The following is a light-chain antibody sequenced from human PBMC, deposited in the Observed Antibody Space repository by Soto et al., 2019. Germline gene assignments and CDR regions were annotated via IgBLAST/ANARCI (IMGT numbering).Light chain of an antibody. V-gene: IGKV3-20*01. CDR3: QQYGTSPL. CDR1: QSVSSNY. J-gene: IGKJ2*01. CDR2: GAS. Sequence: EIVLTQSPGTLSLSPGERATLSCRASQSVSSNYLAWYQQKPGQAPRLLIYGASTRATGIPDRFSGSGSWTDFTLTSNRLVPEEFAVYYCQQYGTSPLFGQGTKLEIK.